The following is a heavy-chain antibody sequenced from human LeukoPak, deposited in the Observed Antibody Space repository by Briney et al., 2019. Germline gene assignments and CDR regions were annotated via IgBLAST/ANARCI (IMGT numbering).Heavy chain of an antibody. Sequence: GGSLRLSCAASGFTFSTYWMNWVRQAPGKGLEWVANIKVDGSEKYYTDSVKGRFTISRDNAKNSLYLQMNSLRAEDTAVYYCARGYWYYFDYWGQGTLVTVSS. CDR1: GFTFSTYW. CDR2: IKVDGSEK. D-gene: IGHD2-8*02. CDR3: ARGYWYYFDY. J-gene: IGHJ4*02. V-gene: IGHV3-7*01.